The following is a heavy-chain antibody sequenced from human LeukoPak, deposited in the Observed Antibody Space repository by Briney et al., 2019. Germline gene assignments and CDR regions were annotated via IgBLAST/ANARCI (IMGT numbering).Heavy chain of an antibody. Sequence: ASVKVSCKASGYTFTSYYVHWVRQAPGQGLEWMGIINPTSDDTNYAQNFQGRVTLTRDMSTSTVYMELSSLRSEDTAVYYCARYGFSSVWQGGWHAFDIWGLGTMVTVSS. D-gene: IGHD6-25*01. V-gene: IGHV1-46*01. CDR3: ARYGFSSVWQGGWHAFDI. J-gene: IGHJ3*02. CDR2: INPTSDDT. CDR1: GYTFTSYY.